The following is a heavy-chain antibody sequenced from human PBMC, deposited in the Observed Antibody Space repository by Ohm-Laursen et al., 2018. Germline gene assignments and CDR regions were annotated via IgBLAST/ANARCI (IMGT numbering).Heavy chain of an antibody. Sequence: SLRLSCTASGFTVSSNHMTWVRQAPGKGLEWVSVMYSGGSAGYADSVKGRFTISRDNSKNMVYLQMNRLRAEDTAVYYCAKDPQTQYNWNDALRRFDPWGQGTLVTVSS. D-gene: IGHD1-1*01. CDR1: GFTVSSNH. V-gene: IGHV3-53*01. J-gene: IGHJ5*02. CDR2: MYSGGSA. CDR3: AKDPQTQYNWNDALRRFDP.